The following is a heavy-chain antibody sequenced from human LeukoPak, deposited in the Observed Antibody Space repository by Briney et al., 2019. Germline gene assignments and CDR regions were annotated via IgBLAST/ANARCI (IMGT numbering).Heavy chain of an antibody. CDR3: AAIPTQNYYGSGSPSSDFDY. CDR2: IYSGGST. CDR1: GFTVSSNY. D-gene: IGHD3-10*01. V-gene: IGHV3-53*01. J-gene: IGHJ4*02. Sequence: GGSLRLSCAASGFTVSSNYMSWVRQAPGKGLEWVSVIYSGGSTYYADSVKGRFTISRDNSKNTLYLQMNSLRAEDTAVYYCAAIPTQNYYGSGSPSSDFDYWGQGTLVTVSS.